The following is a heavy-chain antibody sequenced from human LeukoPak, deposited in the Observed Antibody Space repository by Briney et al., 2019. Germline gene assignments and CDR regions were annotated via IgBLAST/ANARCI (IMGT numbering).Heavy chain of an antibody. V-gene: IGHV4-39*01. CDR3: ARVSQYFDRYYYYYMDV. Sequence: RSSETLSLTCTVSGGSISSSSYYWGWIRQPPGKGLEWIGSIYYSGSTYYNPSLKSRVTISVDTSKDQFSLKLSSATAADTAVYYCARVSQYFDRYYYYYMDVWGKGTTVTVSS. CDR1: GGSISSSSYY. CDR2: IYYSGST. D-gene: IGHD3-9*01. J-gene: IGHJ6*03.